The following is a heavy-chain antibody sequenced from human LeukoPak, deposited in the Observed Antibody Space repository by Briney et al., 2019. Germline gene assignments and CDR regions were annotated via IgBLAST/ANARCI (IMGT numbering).Heavy chain of an antibody. V-gene: IGHV4-4*02. CDR1: GGSISSSNW. CDR2: IYHSGST. D-gene: IGHD3-16*01. Sequence: SETLSLTCAVSGGSISSSNWWSWVRQPPGKGLEWIGEIYHSGSTNYNPSLKSRVTISVDTSKNQFSLKLSSVTAADTAVYYCAREGGGIRREDYWGQGTLVTVSS. J-gene: IGHJ4*02. CDR3: AREGGGIRREDY.